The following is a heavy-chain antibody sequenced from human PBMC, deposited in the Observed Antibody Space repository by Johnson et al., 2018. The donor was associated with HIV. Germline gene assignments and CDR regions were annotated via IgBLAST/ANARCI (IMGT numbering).Heavy chain of an antibody. CDR1: GFTVSSNY. D-gene: IGHD6-6*01. CDR3: VRDKCIAARPDALYI. Sequence: VQLVESGGGLVQPGRSLRLSCAASGFTVSSNYMSWVRQAPGKGLEWVSGINWNGGSTGYADSVKGRFTISKDNSRNTLFLHMNSLRADDTAVSYWVRDKCIAARPDALYIWGQGTMVTVSS. J-gene: IGHJ3*02. V-gene: IGHV3-66*01. CDR2: INWNGGST.